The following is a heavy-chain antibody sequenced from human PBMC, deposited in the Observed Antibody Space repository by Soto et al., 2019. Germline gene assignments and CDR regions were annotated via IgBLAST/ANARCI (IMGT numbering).Heavy chain of an antibody. D-gene: IGHD3-10*01. CDR1: GYTLTELS. Sequence: ASVKVSCKVSGYTLTELSMHWVRQAPGKGLEWVGGFDPEDGETIYAQKFQGRVTMTEDTSTDTAYMELSSLRSEDTAVYYCATAVAITMVRGVPYYYYGMDVWGQGTTVT. J-gene: IGHJ6*02. CDR3: ATAVAITMVRGVPYYYYGMDV. V-gene: IGHV1-24*01. CDR2: FDPEDGET.